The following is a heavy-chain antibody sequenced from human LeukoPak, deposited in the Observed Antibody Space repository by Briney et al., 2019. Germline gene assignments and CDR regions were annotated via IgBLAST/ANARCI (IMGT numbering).Heavy chain of an antibody. CDR3: ASHLLLFYHFDN. J-gene: IGHJ4*02. Sequence: GGSLRLSCAGSGLTFSSYCFSWVRQAPGKGLEWVANMRQDGRDKLYVDSVKGRFTISKDNAKNVLYLQMNSLRPEVSGVYYCASHLLLFYHFDNWGQGTLVSVSS. V-gene: IGHV3-7*01. D-gene: IGHD2-15*01. CDR2: MRQDGRDK. CDR1: GLTFSSYC.